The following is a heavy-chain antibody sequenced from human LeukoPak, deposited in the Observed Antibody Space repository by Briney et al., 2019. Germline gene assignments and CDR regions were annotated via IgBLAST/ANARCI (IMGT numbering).Heavy chain of an antibody. Sequence: ASVKVSCKASGYTFTSYGISWVRQAPGLGLEWMGWISAYNGNTNYAQKLQGRVTMTTDTSTSAAYMELRSLRSDDTAVYYCARVVRDSSEGYFDYWGQGTLVTVSS. D-gene: IGHD3-22*01. J-gene: IGHJ4*02. CDR3: ARVVRDSSEGYFDY. CDR1: GYTFTSYG. V-gene: IGHV1-18*01. CDR2: ISAYNGNT.